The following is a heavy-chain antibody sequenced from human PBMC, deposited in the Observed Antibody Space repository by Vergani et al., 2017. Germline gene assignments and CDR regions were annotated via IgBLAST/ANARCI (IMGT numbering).Heavy chain of an antibody. D-gene: IGHD1-26*01. J-gene: IGHJ6*03. CDR1: GFTFSIYA. Sequence: EVQLLESGGGLVQPGGSLRLSCAASGFTFSIYAMTWVRQAPGKGLEWVANIKQDGSEKYYVDSVKGRFTIPRDNAKNSLYLQMNSLRVEDTAVYYCARHHSGLYYYYYYMDVWGKGTTVTVSS. CDR2: IKQDGSEK. CDR3: ARHHSGLYYYYYYMDV. V-gene: IGHV3-7*01.